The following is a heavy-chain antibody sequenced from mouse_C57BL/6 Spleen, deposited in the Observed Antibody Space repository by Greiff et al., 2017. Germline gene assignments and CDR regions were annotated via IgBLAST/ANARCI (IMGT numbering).Heavy chain of an antibody. V-gene: IGHV5-4*01. CDR3: ARDGNDGYYDYAMDY. D-gene: IGHD2-3*01. J-gene: IGHJ4*01. Sequence: EVQGVESGGGLVKPGGSLKLSCAASGFTFSSYAMSWVRQTPEKRLEWVATISDGGSYAYYPDNVKGRFTISRDNAKNNLYLQMSHLKSEDTAMYYCARDGNDGYYDYAMDYWGQGTSVTVSS. CDR1: GFTFSSYA. CDR2: ISDGGSYA.